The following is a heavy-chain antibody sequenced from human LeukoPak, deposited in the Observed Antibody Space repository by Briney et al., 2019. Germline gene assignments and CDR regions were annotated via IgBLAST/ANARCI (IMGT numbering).Heavy chain of an antibody. J-gene: IGHJ6*02. CDR2: IYPGDSDT. CDR3: ARIDAQLWLNPGYGMDV. CDR1: GYSFTSYW. Sequence: GESLKISCKGSGYSFTSYWIGWVRQMPGKGLEWMGIIYPGDSDTRYSPSFQGQVTISADKSISTAYLQWSSLKASDTAMYYCARIDAQLWLNPGYGMDVWGQGTTVTVSS. V-gene: IGHV5-51*01. D-gene: IGHD5-18*01.